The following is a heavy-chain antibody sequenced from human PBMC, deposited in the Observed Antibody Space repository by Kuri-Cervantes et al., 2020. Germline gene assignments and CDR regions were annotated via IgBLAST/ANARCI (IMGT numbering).Heavy chain of an antibody. Sequence: SVKVSCKASGGTFSGYTISWVRQAPGQGLEWMGRIIPILGIANYAQKFQGRVTITADKSTSTAYMELSSLRSEDTAVYYCARSAPQYCSSTSCYFWFDPWGQGTLVTVSS. J-gene: IGHJ5*02. V-gene: IGHV1-69*02. CDR2: IIPILGIA. CDR3: ARSAPQYCSSTSCYFWFDP. CDR1: GGTFSGYT. D-gene: IGHD2-2*01.